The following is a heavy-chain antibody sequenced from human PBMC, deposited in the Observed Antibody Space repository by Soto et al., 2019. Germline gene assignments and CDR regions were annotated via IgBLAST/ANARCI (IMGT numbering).Heavy chain of an antibody. CDR1: GFTFSSYG. CDR3: ARVVPAAMYYYYGMDV. D-gene: IGHD2-2*01. V-gene: IGHV3-30*03. CDR2: ISYDGSNK. Sequence: PGGSLRLSCAASGFTFSSYGMHWVRQAPGKGLEWVAFISYDGSNKYYADSVKGRFTISRDNSKNTLYLQMNSLRAEDTAVYYCARVVPAAMYYYYGMDVWGQGTTVTVSS. J-gene: IGHJ6*02.